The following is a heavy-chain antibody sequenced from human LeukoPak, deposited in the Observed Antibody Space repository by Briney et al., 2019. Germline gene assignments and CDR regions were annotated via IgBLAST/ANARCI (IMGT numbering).Heavy chain of an antibody. D-gene: IGHD1-26*01. Sequence: GGSLRLSCAASGFTFSSYAMSWVRQAPGKGPEWVSVISGSGTTYYADSVKGRFTISRDNSKNTLYLQMDSLRAGDTAVYYCAKDLRSSGLVGATWVTSDYWGQGTLVTVSS. V-gene: IGHV3-23*01. CDR3: AKDLRSSGLVGATWVTSDY. CDR1: GFTFSSYA. CDR2: ISGSGTT. J-gene: IGHJ4*02.